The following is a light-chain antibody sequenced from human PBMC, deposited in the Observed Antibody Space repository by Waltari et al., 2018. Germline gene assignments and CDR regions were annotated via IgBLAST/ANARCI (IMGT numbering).Light chain of an antibody. J-gene: IGKJ2*01. CDR3: QQYGSSIMYT. Sequence: VLTHSPGSLSLSPGESATLSCRASQSLTKRYLAWYQQKLGQAPRLLIYGASSRAAGIPDRFGGSGSGTDFTLTISRLEPEDFAVYYCQQYGSSIMYTFGQGTKLEIK. V-gene: IGKV3-20*01. CDR2: GAS. CDR1: QSLTKRY.